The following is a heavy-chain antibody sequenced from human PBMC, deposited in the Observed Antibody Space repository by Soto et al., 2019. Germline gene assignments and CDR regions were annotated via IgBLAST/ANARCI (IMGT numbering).Heavy chain of an antibody. CDR1: GFTFNNAW. CDR2: IKSKTDGGTT. J-gene: IGHJ4*02. V-gene: IGHV3-15*01. CDR3: TTSPRAQY. Sequence: EVQLVESGGGLVKPGGSLGLSCAVSGFTFNNAWMSWVRQAPGKGLEWVGRIKSKTDGGTTDHAASVKGRFTISRDDSKNTLYLQMDSLKIEDTAMYYCTTSPRAQYWGQGTLDSVSS.